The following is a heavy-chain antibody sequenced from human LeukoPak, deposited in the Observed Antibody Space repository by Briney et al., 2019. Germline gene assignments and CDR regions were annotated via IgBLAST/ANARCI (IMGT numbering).Heavy chain of an antibody. CDR2: IYTSGST. D-gene: IGHD6-19*01. Sequence: SETLSLTCTVSGGSISSYYWSWIRQPAGKGLEWIGRIYTSGSTNYNPSLKSRVTMSVDTSKNQFSLKLSSVTAADTAVYYCARDGDYSSGPLGWFDPWGQGTLVTVSS. CDR3: ARDGDYSSGPLGWFDP. V-gene: IGHV4-4*07. J-gene: IGHJ5*02. CDR1: GGSISSYY.